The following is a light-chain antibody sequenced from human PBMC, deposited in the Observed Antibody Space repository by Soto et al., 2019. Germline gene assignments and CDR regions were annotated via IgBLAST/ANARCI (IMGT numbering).Light chain of an antibody. Sequence: QSVLTQPASVSGSPGQSITISCTGTSSDIGGYILVSWYQQEPGKAPKLMIYEGSKRPSGVSNRFSGSKSGNTASLTISGLQAGDEAHYYCCSYVGSDTYVIFGGGTKLTVL. J-gene: IGLJ2*01. V-gene: IGLV2-23*01. CDR3: CSYVGSDTYVI. CDR1: SSDIGGYIL. CDR2: EGS.